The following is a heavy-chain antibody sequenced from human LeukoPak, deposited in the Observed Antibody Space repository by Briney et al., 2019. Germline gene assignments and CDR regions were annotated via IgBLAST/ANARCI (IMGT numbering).Heavy chain of an antibody. CDR1: GFTFSSSA. CDR3: AKDQRWESPHYLDS. Sequence: GGSLRLSCAASGFTFSSSAMSWVRQVPGKGLEWVSGISASGGSTYYADSVRGRFTISRDNSKNTLYVQMNSLRDEDTAVYHCAKDQRWESPHYLDSWGQGTLVTVSS. J-gene: IGHJ4*02. D-gene: IGHD1-26*01. V-gene: IGHV3-23*01. CDR2: ISASGGST.